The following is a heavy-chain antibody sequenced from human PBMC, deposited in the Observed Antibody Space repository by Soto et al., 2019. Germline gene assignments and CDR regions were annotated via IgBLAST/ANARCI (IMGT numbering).Heavy chain of an antibody. CDR1: GGSFSGYY. Sequence: SETLSLTCAVYGGSFSGYYWSWIRQPPGKGLEWIGEINHSGNTNYNPSLKSRVTISVDTSKNQLFLNLSSVTAADTAMYYCARHHVRGRTIAGAAEFWGQGTLVTVSS. D-gene: IGHD1-26*01. CDR2: INHSGNT. V-gene: IGHV4-34*01. J-gene: IGHJ4*02. CDR3: ARHHVRGRTIAGAAEF.